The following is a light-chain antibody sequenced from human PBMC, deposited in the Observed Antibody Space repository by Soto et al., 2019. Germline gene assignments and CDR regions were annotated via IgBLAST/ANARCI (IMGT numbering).Light chain of an antibody. CDR1: QTISSW. CDR2: KAS. V-gene: IGKV1-5*03. CDR3: QHYNSYSEA. Sequence: DIQMTQSPSTLSGSVGDRVTITCRASQTISSWLAWYQQKPGKAPKLLIYKASTLKSGVPSRFSCRGSGTEFTLTISSLQPDDFATYYCQHYNSYSEAVGQGTKVELK. J-gene: IGKJ1*01.